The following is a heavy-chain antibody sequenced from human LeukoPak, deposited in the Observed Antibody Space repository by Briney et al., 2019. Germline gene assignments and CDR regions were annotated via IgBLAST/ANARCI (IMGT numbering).Heavy chain of an antibody. V-gene: IGHV4-59*12. CDR1: GGSISSYY. CDR3: ARGPYGSGSSPIGYFDY. D-gene: IGHD3-10*01. J-gene: IGHJ4*02. CDR2: IYYSGST. Sequence: SETLSLTCTVSGGSISSYYWSWIRQPPGKGLEWIGYIYYSGSTNYNPSLKSRVTISVDTSKNQFSLKLSSVTAADTAVYYCARGPYGSGSSPIGYFDYWGQGTLVTVSS.